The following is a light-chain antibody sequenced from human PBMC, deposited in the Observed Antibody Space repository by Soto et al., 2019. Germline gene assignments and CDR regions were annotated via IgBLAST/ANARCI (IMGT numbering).Light chain of an antibody. CDR2: EAS. Sequence: EIVLTQSPATLSLSPWERATLSFRASQSVSNYVAWYQQKAGQAPSLLIYEASNRATGIPARFSGRGSGTDFTLTISSLEPEDFAVYYCQQRSNWPLTFGGGTKVDIK. V-gene: IGKV3-11*01. J-gene: IGKJ4*01. CDR1: QSVSNY. CDR3: QQRSNWPLT.